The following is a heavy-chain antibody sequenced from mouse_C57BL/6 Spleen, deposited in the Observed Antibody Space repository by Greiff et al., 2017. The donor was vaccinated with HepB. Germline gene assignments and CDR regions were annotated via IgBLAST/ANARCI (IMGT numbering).Heavy chain of an antibody. CDR2: IHPNSGST. Sequence: QVQLKQPGAELVKPGASVKLSCKASGYTFTSYWMHWVKQRPGQGLEWIGMIHPNSGSTNYNEKFKSKATLTVDKSSSTAYMQLSSLTSEDSAVYYCARSPLYYDDAMDYWGQGTSVTVSS. J-gene: IGHJ4*01. CDR3: ARSPLYYDDAMDY. CDR1: GYTFTSYW. D-gene: IGHD2-4*01. V-gene: IGHV1-64*01.